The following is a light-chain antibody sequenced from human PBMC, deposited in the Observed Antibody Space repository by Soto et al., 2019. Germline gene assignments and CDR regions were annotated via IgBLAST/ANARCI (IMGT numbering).Light chain of an antibody. CDR2: EVF. V-gene: IGLV2-14*01. J-gene: IGLJ1*01. Sequence: QSALTQPASVSGSPGQSITISCTGTTNDIGDHNYVSWYQQHPGKAPQLMIYEVFHRPSGVSARFYGSKSGNTASLTISGLQAEDEADYYCSSFSRSTLYVFGTGTQLTVL. CDR3: SSFSRSTLYV. CDR1: TNDIGDHNY.